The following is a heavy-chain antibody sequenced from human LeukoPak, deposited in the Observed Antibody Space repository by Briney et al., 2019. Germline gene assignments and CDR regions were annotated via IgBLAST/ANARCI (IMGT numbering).Heavy chain of an antibody. J-gene: IGHJ4*02. CDR2: VIQGRSS. V-gene: IGHV4-34*12. CDR1: GGSLSGYY. Sequence: SETLSLTCAVYGGSLSGYYWSWIRQPPGKGLEWIGEVIQGRSSNYNPSLKSRLTMSIDTAKNQFSLQLTSVTAADTAVYYCARSIPSPLKVRGTHFDYWGQGALVTVSS. D-gene: IGHD3-10*01. CDR3: ARSIPSPLKVRGTHFDY.